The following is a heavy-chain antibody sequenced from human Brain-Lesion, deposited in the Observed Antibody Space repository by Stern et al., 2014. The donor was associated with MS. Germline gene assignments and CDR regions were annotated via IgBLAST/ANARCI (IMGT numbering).Heavy chain of an antibody. J-gene: IGHJ6*02. D-gene: IGHD3-3*01. Sequence: QVQLVQSGAEVKKPGASVKVSCKTSGYIFTGYYIHWVRQAPGQGLEWMAWINPNTGGTKYAQTVQGRVTMSRDTSISTADVELRSLTSDDTAVYYCARDQRGITIFGVVTDYYYLGMDVWGQGTTVTVSS. CDR3: ARDQRGITIFGVVTDYYYLGMDV. V-gene: IGHV1-2*02. CDR2: INPNTGGT. CDR1: GYIFTGYY.